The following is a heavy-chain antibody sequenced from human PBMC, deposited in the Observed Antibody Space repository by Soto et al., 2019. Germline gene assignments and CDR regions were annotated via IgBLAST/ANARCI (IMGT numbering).Heavy chain of an antibody. CDR2: ISSSGSTI. J-gene: IGHJ4*02. CDR1: GFTFSDYY. CDR3: ARVSGEVVVVAASFDY. D-gene: IGHD2-15*01. V-gene: IGHV3-11*01. Sequence: GGSLRLSCAASGFTFSDYYMSWIRQAPGKGLEWVSYISSSGSTIYYADSVKGRFTISGDNAKNSLYLQMNSLRAEDTAVYYCARVSGEVVVVAASFDYWGQGTLVTVSS.